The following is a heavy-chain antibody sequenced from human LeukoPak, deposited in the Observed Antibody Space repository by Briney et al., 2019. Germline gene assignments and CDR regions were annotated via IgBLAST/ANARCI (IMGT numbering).Heavy chain of an antibody. CDR1: GFSLSDYG. D-gene: IGHD5-24*01. CDR3: ARGMATIFEVAFDI. Sequence: PGGSLRLSCAVSGFSLSDYGIHWVRQAPGKGLEWVAFIAYDGTSKFYADSVKGRFTISRDNSKNTLYLQMNSLRAEDTAVYYCARGMATIFEVAFDIWGQGTMVTVSS. J-gene: IGHJ3*02. CDR2: IAYDGTSK. V-gene: IGHV3-30*02.